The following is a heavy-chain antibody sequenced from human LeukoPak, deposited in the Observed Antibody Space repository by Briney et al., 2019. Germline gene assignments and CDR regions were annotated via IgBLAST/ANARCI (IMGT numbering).Heavy chain of an antibody. Sequence: GGSLRLSCAASGFSFSSYSMNWVRQAPGKGLEWVSYISSSSSTIYYADSVKGRFTISRDNAKNSLYLQMNSLRAEDTAVYYCVRTDSLYYYYYMDVWGKGTTVTVSS. J-gene: IGHJ6*03. CDR1: GFSFSSYS. V-gene: IGHV3-48*01. D-gene: IGHD3-10*01. CDR2: ISSSSSTI. CDR3: VRTDSLYYYYYMDV.